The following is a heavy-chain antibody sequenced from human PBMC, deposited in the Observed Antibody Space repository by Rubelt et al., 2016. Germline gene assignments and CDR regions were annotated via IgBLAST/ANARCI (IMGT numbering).Heavy chain of an antibody. Sequence: EVQLVESGGGLAQPGGSLRLSCAASGFTFSSYWMHWVRQAPGKGLVWVSRIDSDGSSTKYADSVKGRVTISRDNAKNTLYLQMNSLRAEDTAVYYCARGYCSGGSCYRIDYWGQGTLVTVSS. CDR1: GFTFSSYW. CDR2: IDSDGSST. V-gene: IGHV3-74*03. D-gene: IGHD2-15*01. J-gene: IGHJ4*02. CDR3: ARGYCSGGSCYRIDY.